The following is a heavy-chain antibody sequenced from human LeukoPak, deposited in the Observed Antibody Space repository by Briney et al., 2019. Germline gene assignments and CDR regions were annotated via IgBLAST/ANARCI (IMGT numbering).Heavy chain of an antibody. CDR1: GGSISSYY. Sequence: PETLSLTCTVSGGSISSYYWSWIRQPPGKGLEWIGYIYHSGSTNYNPSLKSRVTISVDTSKNQFSLKLSSVTAADTAVYYCARDLFENWFDPWGQGTLVTVSS. V-gene: IGHV4-59*01. CDR3: ARDLFENWFDP. J-gene: IGHJ5*02. CDR2: IYHSGST. D-gene: IGHD3-9*01.